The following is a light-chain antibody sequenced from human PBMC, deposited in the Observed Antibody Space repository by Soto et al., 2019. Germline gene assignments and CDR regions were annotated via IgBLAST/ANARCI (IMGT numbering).Light chain of an antibody. Sequence: SYELTQPPSVSVAPGQTARITCGGNKIGSKSVHWFQQKPGQAPVLVIYYDSDRPSGIPERFSGSNSGNTATLTISRVEAGDEADYYCQVWDSSSDHDVFGTGTKLTVL. CDR3: QVWDSSSDHDV. J-gene: IGLJ1*01. CDR2: YDS. CDR1: KIGSKS. V-gene: IGLV3-21*04.